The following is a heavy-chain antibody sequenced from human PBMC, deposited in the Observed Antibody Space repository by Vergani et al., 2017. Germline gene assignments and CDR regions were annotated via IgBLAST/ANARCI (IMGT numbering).Heavy chain of an antibody. J-gene: IGHJ4*02. V-gene: IGHV3-23*01. CDR2: ISGSGGST. CDR3: AKPQYSSSWYEGDY. D-gene: IGHD6-13*01. CDR1: GFTFNHYA. Sequence: EVQLLESGGDLVQPGGSLRLSCAASGFTFNHYAMNWVRQAPGKGLEWVSGISGSGGSTYYAGSVKGRFTISRDSSKNTLYLQMNSLSAGDTAVYYCAKPQYSSSWYEGDYWGQGTLVTVSS.